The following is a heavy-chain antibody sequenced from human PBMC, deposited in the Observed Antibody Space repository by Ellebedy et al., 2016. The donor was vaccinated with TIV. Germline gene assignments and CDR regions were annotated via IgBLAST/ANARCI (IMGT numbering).Heavy chain of an antibody. CDR1: GGSMRSGDYY. J-gene: IGHJ5*02. Sequence: MPSETLSLTCTVSGGSMRSGDYYWSWIRQPPGKDLEGIGYIYYSGSTYYNPSLKSRVINSLDPSKTQFSLRLSSVTAADTGVYYCARVAYGDYWWFDPWGQGTLVTVSS. CDR3: ARVAYGDYWWFDP. CDR2: IYYSGST. V-gene: IGHV4-30-4*01. D-gene: IGHD4-17*01.